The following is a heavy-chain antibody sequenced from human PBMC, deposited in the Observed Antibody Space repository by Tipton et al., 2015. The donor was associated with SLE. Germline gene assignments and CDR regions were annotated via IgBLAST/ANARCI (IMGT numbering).Heavy chain of an antibody. J-gene: IGHJ2*01. CDR3: ARFSPPDL. Sequence: TLSLTCAVSGYSISSSNWWTSIRQPPGKGLEWIGYIYYSGSTNYNSSLKSRATISLDTSKKQFSLRLTSVTAADTAVYFCARFSPPDLWGRGTLVTVSS. V-gene: IGHV4-28*01. CDR1: GYSISSSNW. CDR2: IYYSGST. D-gene: IGHD2/OR15-2a*01.